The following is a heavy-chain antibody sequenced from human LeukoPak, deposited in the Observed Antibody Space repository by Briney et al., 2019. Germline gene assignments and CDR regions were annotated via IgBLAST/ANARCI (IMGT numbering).Heavy chain of an antibody. CDR2: IIPIFGTA. J-gene: IGHJ4*02. D-gene: IGHD3-22*01. V-gene: IGHV1-69*13. CDR3: ARAHYDSSGYFPWGTYFDY. CDR1: GYTFINYG. Sequence: ASVKVSCKASGYTFINYGISWVRQAPGQGLEWMGGIIPIFGTANYAQKFQGRVTITADESTSTAYMELSSLRSEDTAVYYCARAHYDSSGYFPWGTYFDYWGQGTLVTVSS.